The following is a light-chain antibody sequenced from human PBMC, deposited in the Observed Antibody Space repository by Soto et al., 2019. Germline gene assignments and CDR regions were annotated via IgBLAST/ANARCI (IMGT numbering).Light chain of an antibody. J-gene: IGLJ3*02. CDR1: SSNIGRNT. CDR2: NNN. CDR3: ATWDDSLNGGV. Sequence: QSGLTQPPSASGTPGQRVTISCSGSSSNIGRNTVNWYQHLPRMAPKLLIYNNNQRPSGVPDRFSGSKSGTSASLAISGLQSDDEADYYCATWDDSLNGGVFGGGTKLTVL. V-gene: IGLV1-44*01.